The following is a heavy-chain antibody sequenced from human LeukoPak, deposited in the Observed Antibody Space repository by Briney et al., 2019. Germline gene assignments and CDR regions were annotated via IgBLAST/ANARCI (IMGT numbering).Heavy chain of an antibody. D-gene: IGHD3-10*01. CDR1: GDSTIGYY. V-gene: IGHV4-39*07. CDR2: IYYTGNT. Sequence: SETLSLTCSVSGDSTIGYYWGWIRQPPGKGLEWIGNIYYTGNTYYNSSLKSRVTISLDTSKNQFSLKVISMTAADTAAYYCTKSDGYGLIRICGRGTMVTVSS. J-gene: IGHJ3*02. CDR3: TKSDGYGLIRI.